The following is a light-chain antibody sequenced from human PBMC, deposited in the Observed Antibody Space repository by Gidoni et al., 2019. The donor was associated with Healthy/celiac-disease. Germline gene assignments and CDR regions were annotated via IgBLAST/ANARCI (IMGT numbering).Light chain of an antibody. CDR2: GAS. V-gene: IGKV3-20*01. Sequence: DIVLTQSPGTLPLSPVERATLSCRASQSVSSSDLAWYQQKPGQAPRRLIYGASSRATGIPDRFSGSGSGTDFTLTISRLEPEDFAVYYCQQYGSSPFTFGPGTKVDIK. CDR1: QSVSSSD. CDR3: QQYGSSPFT. J-gene: IGKJ3*01.